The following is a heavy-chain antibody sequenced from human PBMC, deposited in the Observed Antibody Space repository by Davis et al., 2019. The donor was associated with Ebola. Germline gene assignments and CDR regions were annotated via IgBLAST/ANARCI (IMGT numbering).Heavy chain of an antibody. CDR1: GLPLITSATC. V-gene: IGHV2-70*01. D-gene: IGHD4-11*01. J-gene: IGHJ5*02. CDR2: IHWDDDK. CDR3: ARMVSTTVGYWFDP. Sequence: SGPTLVTPTHPLTLPSTFSGLPLITSATCVSWIRQPPGKPLEWLALIHWDDDKYYSTSLKTRLTISKDTSKNQVVLTMTNMNPVDTATYYCARMVSTTVGYWFDPWGQGALVTVSS.